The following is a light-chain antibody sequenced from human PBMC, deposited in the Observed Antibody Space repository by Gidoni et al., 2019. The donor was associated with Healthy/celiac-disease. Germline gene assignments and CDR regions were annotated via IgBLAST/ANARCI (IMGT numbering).Light chain of an antibody. V-gene: IGKV1-33*01. CDR2: DAS. CDR1: QDISNY. J-gene: IGKJ4*01. Sequence: DIQMTQSPSSLSASVGDRVTITCQASQDISNYLNWYQQKPGKAPKLLIYDASNWETGVPSRFSGSGSGTDFTFTISSLQAEDIATYYCQQYDNLLLTFGGGTKVEIK. CDR3: QQYDNLLLT.